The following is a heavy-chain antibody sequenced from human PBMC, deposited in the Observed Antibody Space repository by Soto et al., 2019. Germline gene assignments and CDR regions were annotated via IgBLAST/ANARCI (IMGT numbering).Heavy chain of an antibody. CDR3: AKDQGSSWYEIDY. V-gene: IGHV3-23*01. CDR2: ISGSGGST. D-gene: IGHD6-13*01. CDR1: GFTFSNYA. J-gene: IGHJ4*02. Sequence: EVQLLESGGGLVQPGASLRLSCAASGFTFSNYAVTWVRQAPGKGLEWVSTISGSGGSTYYADSVKGRFTISRDNSKNTLYLQMNGLRAEDTAVYYCAKDQGSSWYEIDYWGQGTLVTVSS.